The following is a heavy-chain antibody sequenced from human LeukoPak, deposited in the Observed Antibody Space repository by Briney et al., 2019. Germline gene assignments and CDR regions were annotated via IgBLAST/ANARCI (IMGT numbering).Heavy chain of an antibody. Sequence: PSETLSLTCTVSGGSISSSSYYWGWIRQPPGKGLEWIGSIYYSGSTYYNPSLKSRVTISVDTSKNQFSLKLSSVTAADTAVYYCARLGSTSPQGGYWGQGTLVTVSS. CDR1: GGSISSSSYY. CDR3: ARLGSTSPQGGY. CDR2: IYYSGST. V-gene: IGHV4-39*01. J-gene: IGHJ4*02. D-gene: IGHD2-2*01.